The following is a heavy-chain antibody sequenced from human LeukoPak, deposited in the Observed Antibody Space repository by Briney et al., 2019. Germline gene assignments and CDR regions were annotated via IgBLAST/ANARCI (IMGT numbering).Heavy chain of an antibody. CDR2: IYYSGST. Sequence: PSETLSLTCTVSGGSISSYYWSWIRQPPGKGLEWIGYIYYSGSTNCNPSLKSRVTISVDTSKNQFSLKLSSVTAADTAVYYCARGNGDGMDVWGKGTTVTVSS. CDR3: ARGNGDGMDV. V-gene: IGHV4-59*01. D-gene: IGHD2-8*01. CDR1: GGSISSYY. J-gene: IGHJ6*04.